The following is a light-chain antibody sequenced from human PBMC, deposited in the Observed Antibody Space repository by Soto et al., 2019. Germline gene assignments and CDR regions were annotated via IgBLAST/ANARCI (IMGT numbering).Light chain of an antibody. J-gene: IGKJ4*01. Sequence: EVVLTQSPATLSLSRGERATLSCTTSQDIYTSLAWYQQKPGQAPRLLIYGASTRATGIPARFSGSGSGTDFALTINSLEPEDFAVYYCQLCSHWPRTFGGGTKVEIK. CDR2: GAS. CDR1: QDIYTS. CDR3: QLCSHWPRT. V-gene: IGKV3-11*01.